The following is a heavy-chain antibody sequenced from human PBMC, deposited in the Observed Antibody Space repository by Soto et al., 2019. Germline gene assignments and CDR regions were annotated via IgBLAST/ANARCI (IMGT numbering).Heavy chain of an antibody. D-gene: IGHD3-16*01. CDR2: ISYDGSNK. J-gene: IGHJ1*01. V-gene: IGHV3-30-3*01. CDR3: ERDNRWRGGAPGYFQH. Sequence: QVQLVESGGGVVQPGRSLRLSCAASGFTFSSYAMHWVRQAPGKGLEWVAVISYDGSNKYYADSVKGRFTISRDNSKNTLYLQMNGLRAEDTAVYYCERDNRWRGGAPGYFQHWGQGTLVTVSS. CDR1: GFTFSSYA.